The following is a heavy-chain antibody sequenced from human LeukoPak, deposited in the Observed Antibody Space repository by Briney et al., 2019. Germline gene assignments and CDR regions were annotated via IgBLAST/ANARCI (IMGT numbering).Heavy chain of an antibody. V-gene: IGHV6-1*01. CDR3: ARDVGTSGCYTFHY. CDR1: GDSVSSKNGA. D-gene: IGHD2-2*02. CDR2: TYYWSKWYS. Sequence: SQTLSLTYAISGDSVSSKNGAWNWIRQSPSRGFEWLGRTYYWSKWYSDYAGSVQGRITISPDTSKNQFSLQLYSVTPDDAAVYYCARDVGTSGCYTFHYWGQGTLVTVSS. J-gene: IGHJ4*02.